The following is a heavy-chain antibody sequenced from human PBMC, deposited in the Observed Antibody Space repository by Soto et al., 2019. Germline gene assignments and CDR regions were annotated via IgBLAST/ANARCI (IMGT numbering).Heavy chain of an antibody. CDR1: GFTFSSYS. CDR3: ARSHQETTTRTGGFDF. V-gene: IGHV3-21*01. CDR2: ISSTSTYI. Sequence: ESGGGLVKPGGSLRLSCTASGFTFSSYSMNWVRQAPGKGLEWVSSISSTSTYIYYADSLKGRFTISRDNAKNSFYLQMNSLRADDTAVYYCARSHQETTTRTGGFDFWGQGTPVTVSS. D-gene: IGHD4-17*01. J-gene: IGHJ4*02.